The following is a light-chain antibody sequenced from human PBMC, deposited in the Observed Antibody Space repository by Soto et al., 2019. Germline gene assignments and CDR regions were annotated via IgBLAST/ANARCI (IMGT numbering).Light chain of an antibody. CDR2: NND. CDR3: EAWDDSLYGAV. CDR1: SSNIGANP. J-gene: IGLJ2*01. Sequence: QLVLTQPPSASGTPGQRVTISCSGSSSNIGANPINWYLQLPGTAPKLLIYNNDQRPSGVPDRFSASKSGTSASLAISGLQSEDEADYYCEAWDDSLYGAVLGGGTQLTVL. V-gene: IGLV1-44*01.